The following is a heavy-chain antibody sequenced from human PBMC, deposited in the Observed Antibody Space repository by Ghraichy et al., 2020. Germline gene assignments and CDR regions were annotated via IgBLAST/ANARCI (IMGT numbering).Heavy chain of an antibody. CDR3: ARDHYGGDR. D-gene: IGHD4-23*01. V-gene: IGHV4-39*07. CDR2: IYNSGST. J-gene: IGHJ4*02. Sequence: ESLNISCTVSGVSLRSSTYYWAWIRQPPGKGLEWIGSIYNSGSTYYNPSLKSRVTISVDTSKNQFSLQLRSVTAADTAVYYCARDHYGGDRWGQGTLVTVPS. CDR1: GVSLRSSTYY.